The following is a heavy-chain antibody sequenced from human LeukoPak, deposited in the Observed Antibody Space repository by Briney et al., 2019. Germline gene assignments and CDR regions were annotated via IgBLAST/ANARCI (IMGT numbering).Heavy chain of an antibody. V-gene: IGHV1-46*01. D-gene: IGHD3-10*01. CDR1: GYTFTSFY. CDR2: INPSGGST. Sequence: ASVKVSCKASGYTFTSFYMNWVRQAPGQGLEWMGKINPSGGSTTYAQKFQGRVTMTRDTSTSTAYMELSSLRFEDTAVYYCAREGGLLWFGELMPFDYWGQGTLVTVSS. CDR3: AREGGLLWFGELMPFDY. J-gene: IGHJ4*02.